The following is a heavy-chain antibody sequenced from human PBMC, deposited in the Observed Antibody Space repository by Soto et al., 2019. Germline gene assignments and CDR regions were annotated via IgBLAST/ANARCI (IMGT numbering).Heavy chain of an antibody. CDR1: GYTFTGYY. CDR2: INPNSGGT. J-gene: IGHJ6*02. CDR3: ARELWIRSPPYYYYGMDV. V-gene: IGHV1-2*02. Sequence: ASVKVSCQASGYTFTGYYMHWVRQAPGQGLEWMGWINPNSGGTNYAQKFQGRVTMTRDTSISTAYMELSRLRSDDTAVYYCARELWIRSPPYYYYGMDVWGQGTTVTVSS. D-gene: IGHD1-1*01.